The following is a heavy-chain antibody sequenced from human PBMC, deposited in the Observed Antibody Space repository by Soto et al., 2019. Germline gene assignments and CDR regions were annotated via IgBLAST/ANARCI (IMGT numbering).Heavy chain of an antibody. D-gene: IGHD1-7*01. CDR1: GFSLSNPKMG. CDR3: ARMYSWNYWTNHYYAMDV. CDR2: VFSTGQK. Sequence: QVTLEESGPVLVKPTETLTLTCAVSGFSLSNPKMGVSWVRQSPGKALEWLAHVFSTGQKSYITSLETRLTISKDTSKSQVVLTMTNMEAVDTATYYCARMYSWNYWTNHYYAMDVWGQGTMVTVSS. J-gene: IGHJ6*02. V-gene: IGHV2-26*01.